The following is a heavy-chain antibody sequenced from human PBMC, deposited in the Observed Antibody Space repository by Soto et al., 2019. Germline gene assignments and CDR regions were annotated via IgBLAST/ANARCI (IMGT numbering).Heavy chain of an antibody. J-gene: IGHJ5*02. CDR3: ARDKDRSGWYNWFDP. Sequence: GASVKVSCKASGYTFITYVIHWVRQAPGQRLQWMGWINTVNGNTKYSQNFQGRVTFSKDPSANTASMELSSLRSEDTAVYYCARDKDRSGWYNWFDPWGQGTLVTVS. V-gene: IGHV1-3*04. D-gene: IGHD6-19*01. CDR2: INTVNGNT. CDR1: GYTFITYV.